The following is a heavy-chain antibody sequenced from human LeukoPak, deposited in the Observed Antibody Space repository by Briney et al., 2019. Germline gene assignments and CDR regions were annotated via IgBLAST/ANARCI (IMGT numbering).Heavy chain of an antibody. CDR2: IIPIFGTA. V-gene: IGHV1-69*13. CDR1: GGTFSSYA. J-gene: IGHJ6*02. Sequence: SVKVSCKAFGGTFSSYAISWVRQAPGQGLEWMGGIIPIFGTANYAQKFRGRVTITADESTSTAYMELSSLRSEDTAVYYCARAPGYYYGMDVWGQGTTVTVSS. CDR3: ARAPGYYYGMDV.